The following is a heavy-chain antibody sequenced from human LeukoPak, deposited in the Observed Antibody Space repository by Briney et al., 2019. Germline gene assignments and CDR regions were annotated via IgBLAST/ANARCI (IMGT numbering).Heavy chain of an antibody. CDR3: ATSIGVAVAFDF. J-gene: IGHJ4*02. CDR2: IGSASSYM. D-gene: IGHD6-19*01. CDR1: GITFKNYN. V-gene: IGHV3-21*01. Sequence: GGSLRLSCAASGITFKNYNMNWVRQAPGKGLEWVAFIGSASSYMFYADSMKGRFTISRDNAKNSLYLQMNSLRAEDTAIYYCATSIGVAVAFDFWGQGTLVTVSS.